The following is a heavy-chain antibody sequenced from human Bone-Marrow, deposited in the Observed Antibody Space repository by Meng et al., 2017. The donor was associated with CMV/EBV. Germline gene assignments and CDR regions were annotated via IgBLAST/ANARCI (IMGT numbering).Heavy chain of an antibody. D-gene: IGHD6-19*01. Sequence: ASVKVSCKASGYTFTGYYMHWVPQAPGQGLEWMGWINTNSGGTKYAQKFQVRVTMTRDTSISTAHMEVSGLTSDDTVVYYCAKFSQWLLPFDYWGQGTLVTVSS. J-gene: IGHJ4*02. CDR2: INTNSGGT. CDR3: AKFSQWLLPFDY. CDR1: GYTFTGYY. V-gene: IGHV1-2*02.